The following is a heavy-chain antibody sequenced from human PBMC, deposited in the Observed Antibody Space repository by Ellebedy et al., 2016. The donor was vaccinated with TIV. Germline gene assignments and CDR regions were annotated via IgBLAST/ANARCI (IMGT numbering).Heavy chain of an antibody. CDR3: ARPGASYSSSWYDFDC. J-gene: IGHJ4*02. CDR1: GFTFSSFT. CDR2: ISSSATSI. D-gene: IGHD6-13*01. V-gene: IGHV3-21*01. Sequence: GESLKISCAASGFTFSSFTMNWVRQAPGKGLEWVSSISSSATSIHNADSVKGRFTISSDNAKNSLYLQMNSLRVEDTAVYYCARPGASYSSSWYDFDCWGQGTLVTVSS.